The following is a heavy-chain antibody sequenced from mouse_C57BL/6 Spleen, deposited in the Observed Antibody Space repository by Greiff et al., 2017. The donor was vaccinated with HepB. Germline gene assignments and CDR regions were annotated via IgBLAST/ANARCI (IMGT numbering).Heavy chain of an antibody. CDR1: GYTFTSYW. Sequence: QVQLQQPGAELVRPGSSVNLSCKASGYTFTSYWMDWVKQRPGQGLEWIGNIYPSDSETHYNQKFKDKATLTVDKSSSTAYMQLSSLTSEDSAVYYCARFMRGYFDVWGTGTTVTVSS. V-gene: IGHV1-61*01. D-gene: IGHD1-1*01. J-gene: IGHJ1*03. CDR2: IYPSDSET. CDR3: ARFMRGYFDV.